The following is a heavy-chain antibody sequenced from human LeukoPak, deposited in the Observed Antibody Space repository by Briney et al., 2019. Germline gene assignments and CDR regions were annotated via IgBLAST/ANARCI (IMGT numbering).Heavy chain of an antibody. CDR2: IYNSGTT. D-gene: IGHD1-26*01. CDR1: GGSISSSSYY. CDR3: ARAGLGTYYGRYYFDY. J-gene: IGHJ4*02. V-gene: IGHV4-39*01. Sequence: PSETLSLTCTVSGGSISSSSYYWGWIRQPPGKGLEWIGSIYNSGTTYYNPSLKSRVTISVDTSKNQFSPKLSSVTAADTAVYYCARAGLGTYYGRYYFDYWGQGTLVTVSS.